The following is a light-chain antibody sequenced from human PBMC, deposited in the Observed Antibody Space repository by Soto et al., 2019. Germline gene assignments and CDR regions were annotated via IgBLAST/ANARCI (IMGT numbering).Light chain of an antibody. CDR2: GAS. CDR1: GRVSSN. Sequence: EKVMTQSPATLSVSPGKRATLSCRASGRVSSNLAWYQQKPGQAPRLLIYGASTRATGIPARFSGGGSGTEFTLTISSLQSEDAAVYHCQQYYNWSPLTFGGGTKVEIK. CDR3: QQYYNWSPLT. J-gene: IGKJ4*01. V-gene: IGKV3-15*01.